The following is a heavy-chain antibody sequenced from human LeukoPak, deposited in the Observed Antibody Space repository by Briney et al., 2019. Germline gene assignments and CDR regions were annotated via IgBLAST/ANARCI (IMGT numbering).Heavy chain of an antibody. CDR2: ISGGDGST. D-gene: IGHD3-9*01. CDR3: ARDGLDYDILTGYYRDFDY. V-gene: IGHV3-23*01. J-gene: IGHJ4*02. CDR1: GFTFSSYA. Sequence: PGGSLRLSCAASGFTFSSYAMSWVRLAPGKGLKWVSSISGGDGSTYYANSVKGRFTISRDNSKNSLYLQMNSLRAEDTAVYYCARDGLDYDILTGYYRDFDYWGQGTLVTVSS.